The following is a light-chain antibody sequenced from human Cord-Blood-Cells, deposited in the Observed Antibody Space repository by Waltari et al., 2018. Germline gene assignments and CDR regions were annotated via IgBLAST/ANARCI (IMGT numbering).Light chain of an antibody. J-gene: IGKJ4*01. CDR3: QQRSNWPRT. CDR1: QSVSSY. Sequence: EIMLTQSPATLSWSPRERATLPCRASQSVSSYLAWYQQKPGQAPRLLIYDASNRATGIPARFSGSGSGTDFTLTISSLEPEDFAVYYCQQRSNWPRTFGGGTKVEIK. CDR2: DAS. V-gene: IGKV3-11*01.